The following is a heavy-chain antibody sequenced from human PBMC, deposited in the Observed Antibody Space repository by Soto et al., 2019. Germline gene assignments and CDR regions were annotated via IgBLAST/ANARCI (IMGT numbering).Heavy chain of an antibody. D-gene: IGHD3-10*01. V-gene: IGHV4-31*01. J-gene: IGHJ4*02. CDR2: IYYRGST. CDR1: GGSISSGGYY. Sequence: QVQLQESGPGLVKPSQTLSLTCTVSGGSISSGGYYWSWIRQHPGKGLEWIGYIYYRGSTYYNPSLKSLVTLSVDTSKNQCSLKLSSVTAADTAVYYCERDRSYYGSGSRLDYWGQGTLVTVSS. CDR3: ERDRSYYGSGSRLDY.